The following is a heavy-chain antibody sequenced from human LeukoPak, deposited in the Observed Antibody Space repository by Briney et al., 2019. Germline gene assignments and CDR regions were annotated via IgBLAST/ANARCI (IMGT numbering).Heavy chain of an antibody. CDR2: IYSGGST. V-gene: IGHV3-53*01. CDR3: ARDLLAGQLGY. D-gene: IGHD5-18*01. CDR1: GFTFSSYG. Sequence: GGSLRLSCAASGFTFSSYGMHWVRQAPGKGLEWVSVIYSGGSTYYADSVKGRFTISRDNSKNTLYLQMNSLRAEDTAVYYCARDLLAGQLGYWGQGTLVTVSS. J-gene: IGHJ4*02.